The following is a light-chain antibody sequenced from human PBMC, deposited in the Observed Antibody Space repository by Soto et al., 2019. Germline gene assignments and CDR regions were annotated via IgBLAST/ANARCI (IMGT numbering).Light chain of an antibody. Sequence: QSALTQPASVSGSPGQSITISCTGTSSDVGGYNYVSWYQQHPGKAPKLMIYDVSNRPSGVSNRFSGSKSGNTASLTISGRKAEDEADYYCSSYTSSSNLGVFGGGTKLTVL. V-gene: IGLV2-14*01. J-gene: IGLJ2*01. CDR1: SSDVGGYNY. CDR3: SSYTSSSNLGV. CDR2: DVS.